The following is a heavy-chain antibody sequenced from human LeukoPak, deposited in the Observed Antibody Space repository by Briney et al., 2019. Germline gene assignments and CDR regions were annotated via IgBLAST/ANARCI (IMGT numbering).Heavy chain of an antibody. CDR3: AKASRMWFGELGIDY. CDR2: ISSSGSTI. Sequence: GGSLRLSCAASGFTFSDYYMSWIRQAPGKGLEWVSYISSSGSTIYYADSVKGRFTISRDNAKNSLYLQMNSLRAEDTAVYYCAKASRMWFGELGIDYWGQGTLVTVSS. J-gene: IGHJ4*02. D-gene: IGHD3-10*01. V-gene: IGHV3-11*01. CDR1: GFTFSDYY.